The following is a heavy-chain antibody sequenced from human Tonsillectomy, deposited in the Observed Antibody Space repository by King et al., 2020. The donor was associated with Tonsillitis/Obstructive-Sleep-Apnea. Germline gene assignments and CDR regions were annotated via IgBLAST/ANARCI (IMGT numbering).Heavy chain of an antibody. CDR3: ARVWGNWVSGVYY. V-gene: IGHV1-46*01. D-gene: IGHD3-16*01. CDR2: INPGDGST. CDR1: GYTFTSYY. J-gene: IGHJ4*02. Sequence: VQVVQSVAEVKKPGTEVKVSCTASGYTFTSYYVHWVRQAPGQGLEWMGIINPGDGSTNYAQKFQGRVTMTRDTSTSTVYMDLSSLRSEDTAVYYCARVWGNWVSGVYYWGQATLVTVSS.